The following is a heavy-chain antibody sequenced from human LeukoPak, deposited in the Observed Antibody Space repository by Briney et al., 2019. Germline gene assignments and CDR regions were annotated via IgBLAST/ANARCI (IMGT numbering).Heavy chain of an antibody. Sequence: GGSLRLSCAASGFTFSSYAMSWVRQAPGEGLEWVSAISGSGGSTYYADSVKGRFTISRDNSKNTLYLQMNSLRAEDTAVYYCARGAFDYYDSSGLYYFDYWGQGTLVTVSS. CDR1: GFTFSSYA. CDR3: ARGAFDYYDSSGLYYFDY. D-gene: IGHD3-22*01. CDR2: ISGSGGST. J-gene: IGHJ4*02. V-gene: IGHV3-23*01.